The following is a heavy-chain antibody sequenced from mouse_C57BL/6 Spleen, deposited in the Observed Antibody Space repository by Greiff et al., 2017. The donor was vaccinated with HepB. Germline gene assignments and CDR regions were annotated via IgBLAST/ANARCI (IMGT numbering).Heavy chain of an antibody. CDR1: GYTFTSYW. J-gene: IGHJ3*01. V-gene: IGHV1-72*01. CDR2: IDPNSGGT. Sequence: QVQLQQPGAELVKPGASVKLSCKASGYTFTSYWMHWVKQRPGRGLEWIGRIDPNSGGTKYNEKFKSKATLTVDKPSSTAYMPLSSLTSEDSAVYYCARTGYGTAWFAYWGQGTLVTVSA. CDR3: ARTGYGTAWFAY. D-gene: IGHD2-10*02.